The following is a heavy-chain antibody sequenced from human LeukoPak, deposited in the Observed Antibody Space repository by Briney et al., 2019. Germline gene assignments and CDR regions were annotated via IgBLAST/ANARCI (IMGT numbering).Heavy chain of an antibody. CDR2: ISGSGGTT. CDR1: GFTFSNYA. V-gene: IGHV3-23*01. CDR3: AKEGGFGGYYYYYMAV. Sequence: GGSLRLSCAASGFTFSNYAMSWVRQAPGKGLEWVSSISGSGGTTHYADSVKGRFTISRDSSKNTLYLQMNGLGAEDTAVYYCAKEGGFGGYYYYYMAVWGKGTTVTVSS. D-gene: IGHD2-15*01. J-gene: IGHJ6*03.